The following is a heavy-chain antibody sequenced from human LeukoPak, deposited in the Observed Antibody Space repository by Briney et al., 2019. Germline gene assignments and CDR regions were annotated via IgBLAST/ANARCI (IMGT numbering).Heavy chain of an antibody. J-gene: IGHJ4*02. CDR1: GFTFSSYA. CDR2: ISGSGGST. V-gene: IGHV3-23*01. CDR3: AKDPEIRDDSSGYYYFPDYFDY. Sequence: PGGSLRLSCAASGFTFSSYAMSWVHQAPGKGLEWVSAISGSGGSTYYADSVKGRFTISRDDSKNTLYLQMNSLRAEHTAVYYCAKDPEIRDDSSGYYYFPDYFDYWGQGTLVTVSS. D-gene: IGHD3-22*01.